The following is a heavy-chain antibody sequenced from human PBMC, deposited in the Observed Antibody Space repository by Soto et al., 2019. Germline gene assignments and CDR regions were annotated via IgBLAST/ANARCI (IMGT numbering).Heavy chain of an antibody. Sequence: PGGSLRLSCAASGFTFSSYSMNWVRQAPGKGLEWVSSISSSSSYIYYADSVKGRFTISRDNAKNSLYLQMNSLRAEDTAVYYCARVLTGRYSRGALGSWGQGTLVTVSS. CDR1: GFTFSSYS. V-gene: IGHV3-21*01. J-gene: IGHJ5*02. D-gene: IGHD6-19*01. CDR2: ISSSSSYI. CDR3: ARVLTGRYSRGALGS.